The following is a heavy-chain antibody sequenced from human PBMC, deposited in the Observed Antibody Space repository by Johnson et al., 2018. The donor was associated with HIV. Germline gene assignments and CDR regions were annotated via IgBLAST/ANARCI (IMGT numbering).Heavy chain of an antibody. D-gene: IGHD6-19*01. Sequence: VQLVESGGGLVKPGGSLRLSCAASGFTFSNAWMSWVRQAPGKGLEWVGRIKSKTDGGTTDYAAPVKGRFTISRDDSTNTLYLQMNSLKTEDTAVYYCAKLGLLAVADDAFDIWGQGTMVTVSS. CDR1: GFTFSNAW. CDR3: AKLGLLAVADDAFDI. V-gene: IGHV3-15*01. CDR2: IKSKTDGGTT. J-gene: IGHJ3*02.